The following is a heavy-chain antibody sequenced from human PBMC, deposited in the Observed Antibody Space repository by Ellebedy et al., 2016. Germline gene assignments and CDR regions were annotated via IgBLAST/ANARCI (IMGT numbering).Heavy chain of an antibody. D-gene: IGHD6-13*01. J-gene: IGHJ4*02. CDR3: ARAPSSWQQLAVDY. V-gene: IGHV3-23*01. CDR2: ISGSGGST. CDR1: GFTFSSYA. Sequence: GESLKISXAASGFTFSSYAMSWVRQAPGKGLEWVSAISGSGGSTYYADSVKGRFTISRDNSKNTLYLQMNSLRAEDTAVYYCARAPSSWQQLAVDYWGQGTLVTVSS.